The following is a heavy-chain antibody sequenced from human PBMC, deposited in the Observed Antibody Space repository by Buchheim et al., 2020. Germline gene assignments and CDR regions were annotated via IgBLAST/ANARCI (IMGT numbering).Heavy chain of an antibody. V-gene: IGHV3-30*14. D-gene: IGHD4-17*01. CDR1: GFTFSSYA. J-gene: IGHJ4*02. Sequence: QVQLVESGGGVVQPGRSLRLSCAASGFTFSSYAMHWVRQAPGKGLEWVAVISYDGSNKYYADSVKGRFTISRANSKNTLYLQMNSLRAEDTAVYYCARDSSNGDYIDYWGQGTL. CDR2: ISYDGSNK. CDR3: ARDSSNGDYIDY.